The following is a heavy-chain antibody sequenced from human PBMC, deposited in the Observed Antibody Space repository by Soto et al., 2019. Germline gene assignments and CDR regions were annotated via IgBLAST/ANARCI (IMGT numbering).Heavy chain of an antibody. D-gene: IGHD3-22*01. CDR1: GYTFSTYP. J-gene: IGHJ6*02. Sequence: QVQLVQSGAEVRKPGASVKVSCQASGYTFSTYPITWVRQAPGQGLEWLGWINVYNGNTVYAQKFQGRVTMTTDTSTSTAYMELRSLRSDDTAIYYCARPDEGGYSSNHHYYYALDVWGQGTTVTV. V-gene: IGHV1-18*04. CDR2: INVYNGNT. CDR3: ARPDEGGYSSNHHYYYALDV.